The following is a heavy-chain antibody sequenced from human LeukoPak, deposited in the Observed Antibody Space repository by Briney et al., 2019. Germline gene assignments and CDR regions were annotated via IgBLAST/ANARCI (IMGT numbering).Heavy chain of an antibody. V-gene: IGHV3-73*01. CDR3: TSSLYGGGCY. CDR2: IRSKANSYAT. D-gene: IGHD4-23*01. CDR1: GFTFSGSA. J-gene: IGHJ4*02. Sequence: PGGSLRLSCADSGFTFSGSAMHWVRQASGRGLEWVGRIRSKANSYATAYAASVKGRFTISRDDSRNTAYLQMNSLKTEGTAVYYCTSSLYGGGCYWGQGTLVTVSS.